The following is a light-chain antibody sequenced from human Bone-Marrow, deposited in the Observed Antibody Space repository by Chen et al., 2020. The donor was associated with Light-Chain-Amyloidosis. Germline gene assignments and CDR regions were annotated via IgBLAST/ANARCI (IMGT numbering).Light chain of an antibody. V-gene: IGLV2-14*01. CDR1: SSYVGGYNY. J-gene: IGLJ3*02. CDR3: SSYTSSSSWV. CDR2: DVS. Sequence: SALTQPASVTGSPGQSITIPCTGTSSYVGGYNYVSWYQQHPGKAPKLMIYDVSNRPSGVSNRFSGSKSGNTASLTISGLQAEDETDYYCSSYTSSSSWVFGGGTKLTVL.